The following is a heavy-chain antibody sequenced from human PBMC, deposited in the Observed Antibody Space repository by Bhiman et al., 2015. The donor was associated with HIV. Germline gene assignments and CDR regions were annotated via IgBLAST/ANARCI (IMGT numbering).Heavy chain of an antibody. CDR2: IKEDGSEK. CDR3: ARGDIVIRYFDH. J-gene: IGHJ4*02. D-gene: IGHD1-26*01. Sequence: EVQLVESGGGLVQPGGSLRLSCSASGFTFSNFWMSWVRQAPGKGLEWVGNIKEDGSEKYYVDSVKGRFTISRDNAKNSVYLQMNSLRAEDTAVYYCARGDIVIRYFDHWGQGTLVTVSS. CDR1: GFTFSNFW. V-gene: IGHV3-7*01.